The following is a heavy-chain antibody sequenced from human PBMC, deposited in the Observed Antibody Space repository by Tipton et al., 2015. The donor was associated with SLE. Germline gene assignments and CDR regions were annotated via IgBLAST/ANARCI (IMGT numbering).Heavy chain of an antibody. CDR1: GFSFSAYA. Sequence: SLRLSCAASGFSFSAYAMTWVRQAPGKGLEWVSSISTTGGSTKYADSVKGRFTISRDNSKNTVFLQMNSLRAADTAVYYCARNGNGDFDYWGQGSLVTVSS. D-gene: IGHD2-8*01. V-gene: IGHV3-23*01. J-gene: IGHJ4*02. CDR3: ARNGNGDFDY. CDR2: ISTTGGST.